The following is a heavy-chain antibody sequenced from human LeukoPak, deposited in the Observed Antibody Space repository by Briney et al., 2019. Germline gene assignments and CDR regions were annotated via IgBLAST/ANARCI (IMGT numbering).Heavy chain of an antibody. CDR2: IIPIFGTA. V-gene: IGHV1-69*13. J-gene: IGHJ5*02. D-gene: IGHD3-10*01. Sequence: SVKVSCKASGGTFSSYAISWVRQAPGQGLEWMGGIIPIFGTANYARKFQGRVTITADESTSTAYMELSSLRSEDTAVYYCAREKFTMVRGVITYNWFDPWGQGTLVTVSS. CDR3: AREKFTMVRGVITYNWFDP. CDR1: GGTFSSYA.